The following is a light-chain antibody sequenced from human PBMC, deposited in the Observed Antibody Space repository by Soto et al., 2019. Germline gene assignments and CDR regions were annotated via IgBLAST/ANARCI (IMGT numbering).Light chain of an antibody. J-gene: IGLJ3*02. CDR2: EGS. CDR3: CSYAGSNWV. Sequence: QSALTQPASVSGSPGQSITISCTGTSGDVGSYNLVSWYQQHPGKAPKLMIYEGSKRPSGVSNRFSGSKSGNTASLTISGLQAEDEADYYCCSYAGSNWVFGGGTKVTVL. CDR1: SGDVGSYNL. V-gene: IGLV2-23*01.